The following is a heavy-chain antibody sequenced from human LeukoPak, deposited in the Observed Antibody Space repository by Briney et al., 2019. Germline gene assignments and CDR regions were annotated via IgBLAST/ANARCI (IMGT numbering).Heavy chain of an antibody. D-gene: IGHD3-22*01. J-gene: IGHJ4*02. CDR2: IRYDGSNK. V-gene: IGHV3-30*02. CDR1: GFTFSSYG. Sequence: GGSLRLSCAASGFTFSSYGMHWVRQAPGKGLEWVAFIRYDGSNKYYADSVKGRFTISRDNSKNTLYLQMNSLRAEDTAVYYCAKPGNYDISGYLDYWGQGTLVTVSS. CDR3: AKPGNYDISGYLDY.